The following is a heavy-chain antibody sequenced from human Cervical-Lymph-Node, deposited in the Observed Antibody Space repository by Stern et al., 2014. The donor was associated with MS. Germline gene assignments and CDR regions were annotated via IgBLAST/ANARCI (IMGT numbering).Heavy chain of an antibody. V-gene: IGHV5-51*01. Sequence: EVQLVESGAEVKKPGESLKISCKGSGDSFTSYWIAWVRQLPGKGLEWMGIIYPGDSQTRYSPSFQGQVTISVDKSTSTAYLQWDSLKASDTAMYYCARHLLMREFDPWGQGTLVTVSS. CDR3: ARHLLMREFDP. J-gene: IGHJ5*02. CDR1: GDSFTSYW. CDR2: IYPGDSQT.